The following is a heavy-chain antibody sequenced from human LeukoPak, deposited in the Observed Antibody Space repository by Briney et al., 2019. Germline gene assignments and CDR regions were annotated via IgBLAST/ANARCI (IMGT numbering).Heavy chain of an antibody. Sequence: PSETLSLTCTVSGGSISSSSYYWGWIRQPPGKGLEWIGSIYYSGSTYYNPSLKSRVTISVDTSKNQFSLELSSVTAADTAVYYCVSYGSGSYYIDLPFDYWGQGTLVTVSS. V-gene: IGHV4-39*01. CDR2: IYYSGST. CDR1: GGSISSSSYY. J-gene: IGHJ4*02. CDR3: VSYGSGSYYIDLPFDY. D-gene: IGHD3-10*01.